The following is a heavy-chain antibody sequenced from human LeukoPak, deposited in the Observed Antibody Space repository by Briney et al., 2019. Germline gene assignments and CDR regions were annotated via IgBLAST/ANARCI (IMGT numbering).Heavy chain of an antibody. CDR2: ISDSVGGT. CDR1: GFTFSSYA. D-gene: IGHD6-19*01. J-gene: IGHJ4*02. V-gene: IGHV3-23*01. CDR3: AKGGSSGWYHFDF. Sequence: GGSLRLSCAASGFTFSSYAMSWVRQAPGKGLDWVSLISDSVGGTYYADSVKGRFTISRDNSKNTLYPQMNSLRAEDTAVFYCAKGGSSGWYHFDFWGQGTLVTVSS.